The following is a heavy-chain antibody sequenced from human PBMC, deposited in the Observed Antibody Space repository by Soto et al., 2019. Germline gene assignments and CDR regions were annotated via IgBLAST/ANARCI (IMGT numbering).Heavy chain of an antibody. CDR3: VRGYYYGSGSLHWFDP. CDR1: GGSINNGHFY. D-gene: IGHD3-10*01. CDR2: VYFTGTT. J-gene: IGHJ5*02. V-gene: IGHV4-30-4*01. Sequence: QLQLQESGPGLVKPSQTLSLTCTVSGGSINNGHFYLGWIRQPPGKGLEWIGYVYFTGTTYLNPSFKSRINMSFETPKNQFSLKLSSVTAADTAVYYCVRGYYYGSGSLHWFDPWGQGTLVTVSS.